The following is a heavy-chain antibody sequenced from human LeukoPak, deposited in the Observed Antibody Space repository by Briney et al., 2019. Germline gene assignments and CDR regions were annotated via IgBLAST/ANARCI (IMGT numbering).Heavy chain of an antibody. Sequence: GASVKVSCKASGGTFSNYAISWVRQAPGQGLEWMGGIIPIFTTANYAQKFQGRVTITTDESTSTAYMELSSLRSEDTAVYYCARGPDYDYGDYSPDWGYYYMDVWGKGTTVTVSS. CDR2: IIPIFTTA. CDR3: ARGPDYDYGDYSPDWGYYYMDV. J-gene: IGHJ6*03. D-gene: IGHD4-17*01. CDR1: GGTFSNYA. V-gene: IGHV1-69*05.